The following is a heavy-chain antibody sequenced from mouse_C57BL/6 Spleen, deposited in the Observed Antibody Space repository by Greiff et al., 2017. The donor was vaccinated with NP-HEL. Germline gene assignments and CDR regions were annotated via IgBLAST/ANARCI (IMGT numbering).Heavy chain of an antibody. CDR2: INPGSGGT. CDR3: GRGVDGYYSFDY. D-gene: IGHD2-3*01. CDR1: GYAFTNYL. Sequence: QVQLQQSGAELVRPGTSVKVSCKASGYAFTNYLIEWVKQRPGQGLEWIGVINPGSGGTNYNEKFKGKATLTADKSSSTAYMQLSSLTSEDSAVYFCGRGVDGYYSFDYWGQGTTLTVSS. V-gene: IGHV1-54*01. J-gene: IGHJ2*01.